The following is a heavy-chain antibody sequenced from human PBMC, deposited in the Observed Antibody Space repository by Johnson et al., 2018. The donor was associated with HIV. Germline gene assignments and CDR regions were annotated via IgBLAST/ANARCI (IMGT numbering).Heavy chain of an antibody. J-gene: IGHJ3*02. D-gene: IGHD6-13*01. CDR1: GFTFSRNA. CDR3: AKDHGYSSSPVEAFDI. Sequence: QVQLVESGGGVVQPGRSLRLSCAASGFTFSRNAMHWVRQAPGKGLEWVAVISFDGNNKHYADSVRGRFTVSRDNSKNTLSVQMNSLRAEDTAVYYCAKDHGYSSSPVEAFDIWGQGTMVTVSS. CDR2: ISFDGNNK. V-gene: IGHV3-30-3*01.